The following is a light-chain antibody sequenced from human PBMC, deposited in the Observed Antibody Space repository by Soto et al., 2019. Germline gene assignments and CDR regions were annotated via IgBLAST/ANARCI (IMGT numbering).Light chain of an antibody. CDR2: DAS. V-gene: IGKV3-11*01. CDR3: QQRSSWPLT. Sequence: EIVLTQSPATLSLSPGERATLSCRASQSFSSYLAWYQQKPGQAPRLLIYDASNRATGIPARFSGSGSGTDFTLTISSLEPEDSAVYYCQQRSSWPLTFGGGTKVEIK. CDR1: QSFSSY. J-gene: IGKJ4*01.